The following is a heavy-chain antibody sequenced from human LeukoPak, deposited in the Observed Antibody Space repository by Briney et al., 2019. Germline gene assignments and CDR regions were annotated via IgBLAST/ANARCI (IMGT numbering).Heavy chain of an antibody. J-gene: IGHJ5*02. CDR2: INNNGST. CDR1: GGSFSGYY. V-gene: IGHV4-34*01. Sequence: SETLSLTCAVYGGSFSGYYWNWIRQPPGKGLEWIGEINNNGSTNYNPSLKSRVTISVDTSKNQFSLKMSSVTAADTAVYYCARSRETEYYYDSSCYSHFNWFDPWGQGTLVTVSS. D-gene: IGHD3-22*01. CDR3: ARSRETEYYYDSSCYSHFNWFDP.